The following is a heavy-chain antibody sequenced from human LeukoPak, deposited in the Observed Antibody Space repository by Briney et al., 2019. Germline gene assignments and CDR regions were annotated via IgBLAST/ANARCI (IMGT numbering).Heavy chain of an antibody. V-gene: IGHV4-39*07. Sequence: SETLSLTCSVSGGSISSSSYYWGWIRQPPGKGLECIGSLYYSGSTYYNPSLKSRVTISVDTSKNQFSLKLSSVTAADTAVYYCARIYYYYYYMDVWGKGTTVTVSS. CDR3: ARIYYYYYYMDV. J-gene: IGHJ6*03. CDR2: LYYSGST. CDR1: GGSISSSSYY.